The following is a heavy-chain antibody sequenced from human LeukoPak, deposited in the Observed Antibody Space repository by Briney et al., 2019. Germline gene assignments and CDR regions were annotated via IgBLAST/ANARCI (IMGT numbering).Heavy chain of an antibody. D-gene: IGHD2-2*01. V-gene: IGHV3-74*01. CDR1: GFTFSSFG. CDR3: ARGTQAWRNGLDV. J-gene: IGHJ6*02. CDR2: IDGDGSTA. Sequence: GGSLRLSCAASGFTFSSFGMHWVRQAPGKGLVWVSRIDGDGSTANYADSVKGRFTISRDNAKNTLDLQVNSLRADDTAVYYCARGTQAWRNGLDVWGQGTTVTVSS.